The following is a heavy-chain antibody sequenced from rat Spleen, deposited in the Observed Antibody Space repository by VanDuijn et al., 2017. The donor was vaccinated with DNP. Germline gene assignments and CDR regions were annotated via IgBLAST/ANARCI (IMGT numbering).Heavy chain of an antibody. V-gene: IGHV5-7*01. D-gene: IGHD1-11*01. Sequence: EVLLVESDGGLVQPGRSLKLSCAVSGFTFSDYYMAWVRQAPAKGLEWVATISYNGGTPYYRDSVKGRFTISRDNAQSTLYLQMDSLRSEDTATYYCVRQELRRLFWFAYWGQGTLVTVSS. CDR2: ISYNGGTP. CDR3: VRQELRRLFWFAY. J-gene: IGHJ3*01. CDR1: GFTFSDYY.